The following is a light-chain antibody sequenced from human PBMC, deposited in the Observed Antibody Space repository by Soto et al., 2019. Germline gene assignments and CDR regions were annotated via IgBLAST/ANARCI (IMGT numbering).Light chain of an antibody. CDR2: GAS. CDR3: QQSYCSPPT. CDR1: ESVSSN. V-gene: IGKV3-15*01. Sequence: LAITQSPATLSVSPGERATLSCRASESVSSNLAWYQQRPGQAPRLVIYGASTRATGIPARFSGGGSGTEFTLTISILQAEDFATYYCQQSYCSPPTFGQGTKVDIK. J-gene: IGKJ1*01.